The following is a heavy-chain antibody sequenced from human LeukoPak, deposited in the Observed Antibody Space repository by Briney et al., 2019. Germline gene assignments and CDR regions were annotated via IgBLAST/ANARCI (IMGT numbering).Heavy chain of an antibody. J-gene: IGHJ4*02. Sequence: GASLKISCKGSGYNFTNYWIAWVRQTPGEGLEWMGITYPGDSDTRYSPSFQGQVTISADKSISTAYLQWSSLKASDTAIYYCARRTDSLVYFDYWGQGTLVTVSS. CDR2: TYPGDSDT. D-gene: IGHD5-18*01. CDR3: ARRTDSLVYFDY. V-gene: IGHV5-51*01. CDR1: GYNFTNYW.